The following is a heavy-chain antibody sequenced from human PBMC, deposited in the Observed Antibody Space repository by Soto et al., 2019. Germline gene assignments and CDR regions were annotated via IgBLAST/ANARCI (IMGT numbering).Heavy chain of an antibody. CDR1: GYTFATYA. V-gene: IGHV1-18*01. Sequence: QVQLVQSGPELKKPGTSVTVSCKASGYTFATYAVSWVRQAPGQGLEWMGWISAYNGNTINAQKFQGRVTLTTDTSTSTAYMALTSRTSDDTAVYCCARVGGALGDLDYWGQGTLVTGSS. D-gene: IGHD3-16*01. J-gene: IGHJ4*02. CDR3: ARVGGALGDLDY. CDR2: ISAYNGNT.